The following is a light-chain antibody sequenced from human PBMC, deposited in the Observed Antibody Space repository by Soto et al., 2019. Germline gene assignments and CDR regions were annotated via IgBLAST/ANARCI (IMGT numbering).Light chain of an antibody. V-gene: IGKV3-15*01. CDR1: QSISTL. J-gene: IGKJ5*01. CDR2: SAS. Sequence: EIVLTQSPATLSVSPGERSTLSCRASQSISTLLAWYQQKPGQAPRLLIYSASTRATGIPARFSGSGSGADFTLTISSLQSEDFAVYYCQQYYDWPITFGQGTRLENK. CDR3: QQYYDWPIT.